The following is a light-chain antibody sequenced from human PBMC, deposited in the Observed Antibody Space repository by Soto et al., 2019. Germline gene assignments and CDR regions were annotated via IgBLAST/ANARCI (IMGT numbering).Light chain of an antibody. J-gene: IGKJ4*01. CDR3: QQYGTSQGA. Sequence: EVVLTQSPGPLSLSPGERASLSCRASQSISSNNLAWYQQKPGQSPRLLIYGASRRATGIPDRFRGSGSGTDFTLTISTLEPEDFAVYYCQQYGTSQGAFGGGTKVDIK. CDR1: QSISSNN. V-gene: IGKV3-20*01. CDR2: GAS.